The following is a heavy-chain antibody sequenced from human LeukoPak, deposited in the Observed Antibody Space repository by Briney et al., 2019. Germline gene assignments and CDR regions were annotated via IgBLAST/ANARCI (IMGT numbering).Heavy chain of an antibody. CDR2: INHSGST. Sequence: SETLSLTCAVYGGSFSGYYWSWIRQPPGKGLEWIGEINHSGSTNYNPSLKSRVTISLDTSKNQFSLKLSSVTAADTAVYYCARGSPYYDFWSGYHRDAFDIWGQGTMVTVSS. V-gene: IGHV4-34*01. J-gene: IGHJ3*02. CDR3: ARGSPYYDFWSGYHRDAFDI. CDR1: GGSFSGYY. D-gene: IGHD3-3*01.